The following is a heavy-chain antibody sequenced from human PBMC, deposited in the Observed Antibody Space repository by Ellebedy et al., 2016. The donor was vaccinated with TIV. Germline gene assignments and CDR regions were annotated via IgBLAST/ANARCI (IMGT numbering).Heavy chain of an antibody. CDR1: GYTFTGYY. D-gene: IGHD4-17*01. V-gene: IGHV1-69*02. CDR3: ASSRDYGDYSDAFDI. J-gene: IGHJ3*02. CDR2: IIPILGIA. Sequence: SVKVSXXASGYTFTGYYMHWVRQAPGQGLEWMGRIIPILGIANYAQKFQGRVTITADKSTSTAYMELRSLRSDDTAVYYCASSRDYGDYSDAFDIWGQGTMVTVSS.